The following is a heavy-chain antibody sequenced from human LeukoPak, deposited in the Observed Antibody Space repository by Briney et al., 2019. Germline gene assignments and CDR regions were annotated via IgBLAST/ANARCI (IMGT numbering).Heavy chain of an antibody. CDR3: ARDSNKIGGTSSGLFDY. CDR1: GFTFSSYA. Sequence: PGRSLRLSCAAFGFTFSSYAMHWVRQAPGKGLEWVAVISYDGSNKYYADSVKGRFTISRDNSKNTLYLQMNSLRAEDTAVYYCARDSNKIGGTSSGLFDYWGQGTLVTVSS. D-gene: IGHD1-1*01. J-gene: IGHJ4*02. V-gene: IGHV3-30-3*01. CDR2: ISYDGSNK.